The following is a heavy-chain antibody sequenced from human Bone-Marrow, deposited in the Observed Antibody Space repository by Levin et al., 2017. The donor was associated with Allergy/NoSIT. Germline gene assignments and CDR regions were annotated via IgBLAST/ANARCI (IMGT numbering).Heavy chain of an antibody. Sequence: GESLKISCASSGITFSYYSMSLVRQAPGKGLDWVASISSSSAKIYYAAAVRGRFTISRDNANNALYLQRNSRSAEDTAIYYCANVVATETGFDYWGQGTLVTVSS. J-gene: IGHJ4*02. CDR1: GITFSYYS. CDR2: ISSSSAKI. D-gene: IGHD5-12*01. V-gene: IGHV3-21*01. CDR3: ANVVATETGFDY.